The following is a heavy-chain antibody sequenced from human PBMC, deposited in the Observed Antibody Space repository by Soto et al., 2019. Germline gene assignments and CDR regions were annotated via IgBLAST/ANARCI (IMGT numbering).Heavy chain of an antibody. D-gene: IGHD3-10*01. CDR2: ISYDGSNK. CDR1: GFTFSSYG. J-gene: IGHJ5*02. CDR3: AKDLMA. V-gene: IGHV3-30*18. Sequence: QVQLVESGGGVVQPGRSLRLSCAASGFTFSSYGMHWVRQAPGKGLEWVAVISYDGSNKYYADSVKGRFTISRDNSKNTLYLQMNSLRAEDTAVYYCAKDLMAWGQGTLVTVSS.